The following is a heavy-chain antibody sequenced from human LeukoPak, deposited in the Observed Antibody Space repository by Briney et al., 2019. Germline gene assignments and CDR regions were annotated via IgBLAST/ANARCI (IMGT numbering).Heavy chain of an antibody. Sequence: GGSLRPSCEASGLXFRNYWIHWVRQAPGKGLVWLSRISTDGSTTNYADSVKGRFTVSRDNAKNTLSLQMNSLRAEDTAVYYCAKDTSQNGYSSGWTNDYWGQGTLVTVSS. V-gene: IGHV3-74*01. CDR1: GLXFRNYW. D-gene: IGHD6-19*01. CDR3: AKDTSQNGYSSGWTNDY. J-gene: IGHJ4*02. CDR2: ISTDGSTT.